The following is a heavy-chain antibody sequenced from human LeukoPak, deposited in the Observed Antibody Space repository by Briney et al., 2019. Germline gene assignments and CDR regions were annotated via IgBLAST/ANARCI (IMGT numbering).Heavy chain of an antibody. Sequence: SGPTLVKPTQTLTLTCTFSGFSLSTSGVGVGWIRQPPGKALEWLALIYWNDDKRYSPSLKSRLTITKDTSKNQVVLTMTNMDPVDTATYYCAHYILYYYDSSGYHSGCYFDYWGQGTLVTVSS. V-gene: IGHV2-5*01. CDR2: IYWNDDK. D-gene: IGHD3-22*01. CDR1: GFSLSTSGVG. CDR3: AHYILYYYDSSGYHSGCYFDY. J-gene: IGHJ4*02.